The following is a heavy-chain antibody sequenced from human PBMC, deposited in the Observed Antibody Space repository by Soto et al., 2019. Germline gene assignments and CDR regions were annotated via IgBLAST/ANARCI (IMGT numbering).Heavy chain of an antibody. D-gene: IGHD6-13*01. CDR3: EKVTKRPAAARYEYYKYGMDV. CDR1: GFAFSTYA. V-gene: IGHV3-23*01. Sequence: GGSLRLSCAAAGFAFSTYAMTWVRQAPGKGLEWVSVISGSGGSSYYAASVKGRFTISRDNSKKTLFLQRNGLRAADTAVYYGEKVTKRPAAARYEYYKYGMDVWGQGTTVTVS. J-gene: IGHJ6*02. CDR2: ISGSGGSS.